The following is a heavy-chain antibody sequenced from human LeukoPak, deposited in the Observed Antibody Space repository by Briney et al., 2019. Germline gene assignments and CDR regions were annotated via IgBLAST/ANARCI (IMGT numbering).Heavy chain of an antibody. CDR1: GYSFTNYW. J-gene: IGHJ4*02. CDR2: IYAGDSNA. V-gene: IGHV5-51*01. D-gene: IGHD3-3*01. Sequence: GESLKISCKGSGYSFTNYWIGWVRQMPGEGLEWMGIIYAGDSNARYSPSFRGQITISVDTSINTAYLQWSSLKVADTAIYYCARGVATNKYYFDCWGQGTLVTVSS. CDR3: ARGVATNKYYFDC.